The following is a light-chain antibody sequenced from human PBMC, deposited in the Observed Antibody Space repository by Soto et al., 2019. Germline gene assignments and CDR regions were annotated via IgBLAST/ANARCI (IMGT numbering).Light chain of an antibody. CDR3: QQYNNWPPYT. CDR2: GAS. V-gene: IGKV3-15*01. J-gene: IGKJ2*01. Sequence: EIVMTQSPATLSVSPGERATLSCRASQSVSSNLAWYQQKPGQAPRRLIYGASTRATVIPARFSGSGSGTEFTLTISSLQSEDFAVYYCQQYNNWPPYTVGQGTKLESK. CDR1: QSVSSN.